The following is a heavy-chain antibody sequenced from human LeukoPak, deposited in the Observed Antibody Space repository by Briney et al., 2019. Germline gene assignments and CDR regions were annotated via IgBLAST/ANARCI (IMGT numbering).Heavy chain of an antibody. Sequence: GGSLRLSCAASGFTVSSNYMSWVRQAPGKGLEWVSAISGSGGSTYYADSVKGRFTISRDNSKNTLYLQMNSPRAEDTAVYYCAKGTDYYDSSGYFDYWGQGTLVTVSS. CDR2: ISGSGGST. J-gene: IGHJ4*02. CDR1: GFTVSSNY. V-gene: IGHV3-23*01. D-gene: IGHD3-22*01. CDR3: AKGTDYYDSSGYFDY.